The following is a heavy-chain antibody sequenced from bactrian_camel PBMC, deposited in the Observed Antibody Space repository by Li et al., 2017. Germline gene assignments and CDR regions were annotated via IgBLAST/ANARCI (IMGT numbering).Heavy chain of an antibody. CDR3: AADESGGSFYCSTRRAFDY. J-gene: IGHJ4*01. CDR2: FDSGGDS. V-gene: IGHV3-3*01. D-gene: IGHD6*01. CDR1: GDTNNKHC. Sequence: HVQLVESGGGSVQAGGSLRLSCIVSGDTNNKHCVGWFRQAPGKEREGIASFDSGGDSEIADSVKGRFTISHDNDRRTVHLQMNNLKPEDTAMYYCAADESGGSFYCSTRRAFDYWGQGTQVTVS.